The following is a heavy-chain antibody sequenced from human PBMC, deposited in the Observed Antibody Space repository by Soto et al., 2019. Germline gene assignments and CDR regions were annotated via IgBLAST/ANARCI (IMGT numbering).Heavy chain of an antibody. J-gene: IGHJ4*02. V-gene: IGHV4-31*03. D-gene: IGHD6-6*01. CDR1: GESISSGGYY. CDR2: IYDSESA. Sequence: SETLSLTYNVSGESISSGGYYWSWIRHHPGKGLEWIGYIYDSESAYYNPSLKSRVTISMDTSKNHFAMRLSSVTGADTAVYYCARASSSSSAADYWGQGTLVTVSS. CDR3: ARASSSSSAADY.